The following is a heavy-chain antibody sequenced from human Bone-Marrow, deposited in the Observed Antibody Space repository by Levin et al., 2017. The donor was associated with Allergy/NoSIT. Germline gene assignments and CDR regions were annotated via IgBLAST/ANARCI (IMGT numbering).Heavy chain of an antibody. J-gene: IGHJ6*02. CDR1: GDSVSRGTYY. CDR2: VYYSGNT. CDR3: AREGNGYYYDSSGYYYYGMDV. Sequence: PSETLSLTCNVSGDSVSRGTYYWSWIRQPPGKGLEWIGFVYYSGNTKYNPSLKSRVTISVDTSENHFSLKLRSVTAADTAIYYCAREGNGYYYDSSGYYYYGMDVWGQGTTVTVSS. D-gene: IGHD3-22*01. V-gene: IGHV4-61*03.